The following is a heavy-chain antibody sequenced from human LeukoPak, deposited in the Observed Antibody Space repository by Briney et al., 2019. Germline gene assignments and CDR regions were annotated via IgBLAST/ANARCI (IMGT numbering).Heavy chain of an antibody. CDR2: MNPNSGNT. V-gene: IGHV1-8*01. CDR3: ARVGGDTVTNRY. Sequence: GASVKVSCKASGYTFTSYDINWVRQATGQGLEWMGWMNPNSGNTGYAQKFQGRVTMTRNTSISTAYMELSSLRSEDAAVYYCARVGGDTVTNRYWGQGTLVTVSS. J-gene: IGHJ4*02. CDR1: GYTFTSYD. D-gene: IGHD4-17*01.